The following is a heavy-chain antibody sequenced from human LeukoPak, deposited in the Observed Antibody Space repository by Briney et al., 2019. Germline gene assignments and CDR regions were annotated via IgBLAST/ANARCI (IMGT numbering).Heavy chain of an antibody. Sequence: SETLSLTCTVSGGSISSGSYYWSWIRQPAGKGLEWIGRIYTSGSTNYNPSLKSRVTISVDTSKNQFSLKLSSVTAADTAVYYCARDSSSWYFNYYYMDVWGKGTTVTVSS. D-gene: IGHD6-13*01. CDR1: GGSISSGSYY. V-gene: IGHV4-61*02. J-gene: IGHJ6*03. CDR2: IYTSGST. CDR3: ARDSSSWYFNYYYMDV.